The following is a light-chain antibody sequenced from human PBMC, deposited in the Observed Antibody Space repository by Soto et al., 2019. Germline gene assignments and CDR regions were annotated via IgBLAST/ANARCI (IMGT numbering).Light chain of an antibody. CDR1: QSVSSSY. CDR3: QKYGSSPPRT. CDR2: GAS. V-gene: IGKV3-20*01. Sequence: EIVLTQSPGTLSLSPGERATLSCRASQSVSSSYLAWYQQKPGQAPRLLIYGASSRATGIPDRFSGSGSGTHFTLTVIKLEPEDFAVYYCQKYGSSPPRTFGQGPKVEIK. J-gene: IGKJ1*01.